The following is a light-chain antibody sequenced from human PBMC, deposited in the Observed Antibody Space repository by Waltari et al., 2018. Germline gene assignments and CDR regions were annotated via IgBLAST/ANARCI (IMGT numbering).Light chain of an antibody. CDR3: QKYGSTPRP. Sequence: EIVLTQSPGTLSLSPGERASLSCRASQSLSNNYVAWYQPKPGQPPRLLIFDASRRATGIPDRFSGSGSGTDFTLTISSLEPEDFAVYYCQKYGSTPRPFGGGTKVEIK. J-gene: IGKJ4*01. V-gene: IGKV3-20*01. CDR1: QSLSNNY. CDR2: DAS.